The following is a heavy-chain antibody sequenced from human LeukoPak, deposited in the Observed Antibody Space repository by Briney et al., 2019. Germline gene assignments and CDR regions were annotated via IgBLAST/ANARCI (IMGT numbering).Heavy chain of an antibody. V-gene: IGHV3-7*01. CDR2: IKQDGSEK. Sequence: GGSLRLSCAASGFTFSSYWMSWVRQAPGKGLEWVANIKQDGSEKYYVDSVKGRFTISRDNAKNSLYLQMNSLRAEDTAVYYCARDEGYCSSTSCYTAEYFQHWGQGTLVTVSS. D-gene: IGHD2-2*02. CDR3: ARDEGYCSSTSCYTAEYFQH. CDR1: GFTFSSYW. J-gene: IGHJ1*01.